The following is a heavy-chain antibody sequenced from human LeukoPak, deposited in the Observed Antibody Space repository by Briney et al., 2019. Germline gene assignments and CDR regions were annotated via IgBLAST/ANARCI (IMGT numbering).Heavy chain of an antibody. J-gene: IGHJ1*01. CDR3: AKVTTVTSGYFQH. Sequence: GGSLRLSCAASGFTFSSYGMHWVRQAPGKGLEWVAFIRYDGSNKYYADSVKGRFTISRDNSKNTLYLQMNSLRAEDTAVYYCAKVTTVTSGYFQHWGQGTLVTVSS. D-gene: IGHD4-17*01. CDR1: GFTFSSYG. CDR2: IRYDGSNK. V-gene: IGHV3-30*02.